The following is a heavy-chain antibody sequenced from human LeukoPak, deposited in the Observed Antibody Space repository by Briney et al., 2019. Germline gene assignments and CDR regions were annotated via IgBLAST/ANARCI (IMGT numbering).Heavy chain of an antibody. D-gene: IGHD3-22*01. V-gene: IGHV1-69*13. CDR3: ARGSYYDSSGYDWFDP. CDR1: GGTFSSYA. Sequence: SVKVSCKASGGTFSSYAISWVRQAPGQGLEWMGGIIPIFSTANYAQKFQGRVTITADESTSTAYMELSSLRSEDTAVYYCARGSYYDSSGYDWFDPWGQGTLVTVSS. CDR2: IIPIFSTA. J-gene: IGHJ5*02.